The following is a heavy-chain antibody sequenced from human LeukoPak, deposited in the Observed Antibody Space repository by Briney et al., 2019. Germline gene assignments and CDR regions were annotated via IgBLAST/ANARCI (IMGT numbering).Heavy chain of an antibody. CDR2: IYYSGST. D-gene: IGHD5-18*01. CDR3: AAPEAMGHFDY. V-gene: IGHV4-59*12. Sequence: PSETLSLTCTVSGGSISSYYWSWLRQPPGKGLEWIGYIYYSGSTNYNPSLKSRVTISVDTSKNQFSLKLSSVTAADTAVYYCAAPEAMGHFDYWGQGTLVTVSS. J-gene: IGHJ4*02. CDR1: GGSISSYY.